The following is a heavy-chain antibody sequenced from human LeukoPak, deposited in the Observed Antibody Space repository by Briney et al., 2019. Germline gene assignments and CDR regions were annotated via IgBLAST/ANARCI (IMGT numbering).Heavy chain of an antibody. CDR1: GGSISSYY. CDR2: IDTSGST. CDR3: ARDRSHFLGSGSERFDY. Sequence: SETLSLTCTVPGGSISSYYWSWIRQPAGKGLEWIGRIDTSGSTNYNPSLKSRVTVSVDTSKNQLSLKLSSVTAADTAMYYCARDRSHFLGSGSERFDYWGRGTLVTVSS. V-gene: IGHV4-4*07. J-gene: IGHJ4*02. D-gene: IGHD3-10*01.